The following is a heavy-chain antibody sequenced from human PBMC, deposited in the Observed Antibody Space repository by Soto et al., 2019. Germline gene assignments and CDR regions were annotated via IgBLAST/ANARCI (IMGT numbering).Heavy chain of an antibody. CDR1: GFTFSSYA. V-gene: IGHV3-30-3*01. CDR3: ARLSFS. D-gene: IGHD3-10*01. J-gene: IGHJ5*02. Sequence: QVQLVESGGGVVQPGRSLRLSCAASGFTFSSYAMHWVRQAPGTGLEWVAVISYDGSNKYYADSVKGRFTISRDNSKNTLYLQMNSLRAEDTAVYYCARLSFSWGQGNLVTVSS. CDR2: ISYDGSNK.